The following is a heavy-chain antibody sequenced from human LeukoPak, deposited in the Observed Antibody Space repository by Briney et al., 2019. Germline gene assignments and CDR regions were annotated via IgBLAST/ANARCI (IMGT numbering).Heavy chain of an antibody. V-gene: IGHV4-39*02. J-gene: IGHJ5*02. CDR2: IYYSDST. Sequence: SETLSLTRTVSGGSITSSSYYWGWIRQPPGKGLEWMGSIYYSDSTDYNPSLESRATLTADSSNHFSLKVRTVTAADKSVYYCARYTGSLGFDPWGQGTLVTVSS. D-gene: IGHD5-12*01. CDR3: ARYTGSLGFDP. CDR1: GGSITSSSYY.